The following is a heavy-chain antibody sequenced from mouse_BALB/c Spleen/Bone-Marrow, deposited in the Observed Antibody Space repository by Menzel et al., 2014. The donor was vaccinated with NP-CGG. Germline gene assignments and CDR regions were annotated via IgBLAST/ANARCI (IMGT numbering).Heavy chain of an antibody. CDR1: GYTFTNYW. CDR2: INPSNGRT. D-gene: IGHD2-10*01. V-gene: IGHV1S81*02. CDR3: ARSTYYSFAY. Sequence: VQLQQSGAELVKPGASVKLSCKASGYTFTNYWMHWVKQRPGQGLEWIGEINPSNGRTNYNEKFKSKATLTSDKSSSTAYMELSSLTSEDSAVYYCARSTYYSFAYWGQGTLVTVSA. J-gene: IGHJ3*01.